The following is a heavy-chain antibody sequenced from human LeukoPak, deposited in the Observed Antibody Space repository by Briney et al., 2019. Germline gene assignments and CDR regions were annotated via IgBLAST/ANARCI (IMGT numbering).Heavy chain of an antibody. D-gene: IGHD3-9*01. CDR1: GFTFSSFW. CDR2: IPQDGRAQ. J-gene: IGHJ4*02. CDR3: ANSGDYDIFTGNPHRDY. Sequence: PGGSLRLSCAASGFTFSSFWMSWVRQAPGKGLEWVAAIPQDGRAQYYVDSVKGRFTISRDNAKNSLYLQMNSLSAGDTAVYYCANSGDYDIFTGNPHRDYWGQGTLVTVSS. V-gene: IGHV3-7*01.